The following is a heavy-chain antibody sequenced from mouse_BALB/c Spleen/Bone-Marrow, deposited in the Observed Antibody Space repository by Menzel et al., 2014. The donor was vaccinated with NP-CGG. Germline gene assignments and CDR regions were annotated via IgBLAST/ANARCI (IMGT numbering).Heavy chain of an antibody. CDR1: GFSFSSFG. Sequence: EVKLVGSGGGLVQPGGSRKLSCSASGFSFSSFGMHWVRQATEKGLEWVAYISSGSITIFYADTVKGRFTISRDNPKNTLFLQMTSLRSEDTAMYYCTRGGNWEDFDYWGQGTTLTVSS. V-gene: IGHV5-17*02. D-gene: IGHD4-1*01. CDR3: TRGGNWEDFDY. CDR2: ISSGSITI. J-gene: IGHJ2*01.